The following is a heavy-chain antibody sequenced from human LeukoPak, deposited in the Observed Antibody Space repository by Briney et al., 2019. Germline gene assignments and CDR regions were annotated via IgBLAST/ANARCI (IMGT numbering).Heavy chain of an antibody. D-gene: IGHD3-10*01. CDR3: ARDGGKDYYGSGSYYPKWFDP. J-gene: IGHJ5*02. CDR2: IYYSGST. V-gene: IGHV4-61*01. Sequence: SETLSHTCTVSGGSVSSGTFYWSWIRQPPGKGLEWIGNIYYSGSTNYNPSLKSRVTISVDMSTNQFSLKLISVTAADTAVYYCARDGGKDYYGSGSYYPKWFDPWGQGTLVTVSS. CDR1: GGSVSSGTFY.